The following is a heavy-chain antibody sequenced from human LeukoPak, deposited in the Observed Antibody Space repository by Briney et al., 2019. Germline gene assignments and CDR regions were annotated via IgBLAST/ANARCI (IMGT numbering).Heavy chain of an antibody. D-gene: IGHD3-16*02. CDR3: ARLDWGSYRPSGY. J-gene: IGHJ4*02. V-gene: IGHV3-20*04. Sequence: PGGSLRLSCAASGFTFDDYGMSWLRQAPGKGLEWVSGINWNGGSTGYADSVKGRFTISRDNAKNSLYLKMNSPRAEDTAVYYCARLDWGSYRPSGYWGQGTLVTVSS. CDR1: GFTFDDYG. CDR2: INWNGGST.